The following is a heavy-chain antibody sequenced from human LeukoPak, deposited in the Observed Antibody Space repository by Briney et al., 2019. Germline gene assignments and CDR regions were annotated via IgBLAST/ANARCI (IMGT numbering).Heavy chain of an antibody. V-gene: IGHV4-30-4*01. CDR2: IYYSGST. J-gene: IGHJ4*02. CDR1: GGSISSGDYY. Sequence: SETLSLTCTVSGGSISSGDYYWSWIRQPPGKGLEWIGYIYYSGSTYYNPSLKSRVTISVDTSKNQFSLKLSSVTAADTAVYYCARVPLRYYFDYWGQGTLVTVSS. D-gene: IGHD4-17*01. CDR3: ARVPLRYYFDY.